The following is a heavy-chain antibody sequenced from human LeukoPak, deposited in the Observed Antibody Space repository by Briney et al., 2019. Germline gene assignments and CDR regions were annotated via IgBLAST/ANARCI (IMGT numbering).Heavy chain of an antibody. CDR1: GFTVSSNY. V-gene: IGHV3-53*01. Sequence: GGSLRLSCAASGFTVSSNYMNWVRQAPGKGLEWVSIIYSGGTTYYADSVKGRFTISRDNSKNTLFLQMNSLRAEDTAVYYCARGHWFAHLDYWGQGTLVTVSS. CDR2: IYSGGTT. D-gene: IGHD3-9*01. J-gene: IGHJ4*02. CDR3: ARGHWFAHLDY.